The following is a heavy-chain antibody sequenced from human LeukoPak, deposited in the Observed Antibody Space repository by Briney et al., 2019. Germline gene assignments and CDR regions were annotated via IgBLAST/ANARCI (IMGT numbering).Heavy chain of an antibody. CDR2: IYTSGST. CDR3: ARDLGRGSSRGYFDY. Sequence: PSETLSLTCTVSGGSISIYYWSWIRQPAGKGLELIGRIYTSGSTNYNPSLKSRVTMSVDTSKNQFSLKLSSVTAADTAVYYCARDLGRGSSRGYFDYWGQGTLVTVSS. V-gene: IGHV4-4*07. J-gene: IGHJ4*02. CDR1: GGSISIYY. D-gene: IGHD3-10*01.